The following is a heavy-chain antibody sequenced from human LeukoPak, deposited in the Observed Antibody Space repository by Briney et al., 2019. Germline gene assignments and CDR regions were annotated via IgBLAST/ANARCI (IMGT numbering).Heavy chain of an antibody. Sequence: PGGSLRLSCAASGFTFSSYAMHWVRQAPGKGLEWVAVISYDGSNKYYADSVKGRFTISRDNSKNTLYLQMNSLRAEDTAVYYCASLDIVVVPAVYYSDYWGQGTLVTVSS. CDR3: ASLDIVVVPAVYYSDY. J-gene: IGHJ4*02. CDR2: ISYDGSNK. V-gene: IGHV3-30-3*01. D-gene: IGHD2-2*01. CDR1: GFTFSSYA.